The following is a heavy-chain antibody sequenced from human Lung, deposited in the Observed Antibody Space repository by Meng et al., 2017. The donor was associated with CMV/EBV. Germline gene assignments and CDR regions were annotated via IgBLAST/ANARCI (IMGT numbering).Heavy chain of an antibody. Sequence: SETLSLXXGVYGGSFSGYYWSWIRQPPGRGLEWIGEINHRGHSNYNPSLKSRVSLAIDTSKSQFSLKLTSVTVADTAVYYCARPPYYYDSSPHHRSDYVDYWRQGALVXVSS. CDR1: GGSFSGYY. J-gene: IGHJ4*01. V-gene: IGHV4-34*01. D-gene: IGHD3-22*01. CDR2: INHRGHS. CDR3: ARPPYYYDSSPHHRSDYVDY.